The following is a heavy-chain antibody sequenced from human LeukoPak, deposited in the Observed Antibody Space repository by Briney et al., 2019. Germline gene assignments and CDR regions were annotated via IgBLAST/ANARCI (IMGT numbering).Heavy chain of an antibody. CDR3: AKAPITMVRGVIISVPYYFDY. D-gene: IGHD3-10*01. Sequence: PGGSLRLSCAASGFTFSSYAMSWVRQAPGEGLEWVSAISGSGGSTYYADSVKGRFTISRDNSKNTLYLQMNSLRAEDTAVYYCAKAPITMVRGVIISVPYYFDYWGQGTLVTVSS. V-gene: IGHV3-23*01. CDR1: GFTFSSYA. J-gene: IGHJ4*02. CDR2: ISGSGGST.